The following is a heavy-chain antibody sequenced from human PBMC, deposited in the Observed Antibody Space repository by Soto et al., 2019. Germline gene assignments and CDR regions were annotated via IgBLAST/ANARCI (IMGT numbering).Heavy chain of an antibody. CDR1: GESVSTNSAT. Sequence: SQTLSLTCAISGESVSTNSATWDWIRQSPSRGLEWLGRTYYRSKWFDNYAVSVKSRITINPDTSKNQFSLQLNSVTPEDTAVYYCAREGANWFDPWGQGTLVTVSS. CDR2: TYYRSKWFD. CDR3: AREGANWFDP. V-gene: IGHV6-1*01. D-gene: IGHD3-16*01. J-gene: IGHJ5*02.